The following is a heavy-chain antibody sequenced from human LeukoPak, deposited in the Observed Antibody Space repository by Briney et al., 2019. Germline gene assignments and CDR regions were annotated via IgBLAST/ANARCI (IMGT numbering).Heavy chain of an antibody. J-gene: IGHJ6*04. Sequence: GESLKISCKGSGYSFTSYWIGWVRQMPGKGLEWMGIIYPGDSDTRYSPSFQGQVTISADKSISTAYLQWSSLKASDTAMYYRARTETAERYYYYGMDVWGKGTTVTVSS. CDR1: GYSFTSYW. V-gene: IGHV5-51*01. CDR3: ARTETAERYYYYGMDV. CDR2: IYPGDSDT. D-gene: IGHD5-18*01.